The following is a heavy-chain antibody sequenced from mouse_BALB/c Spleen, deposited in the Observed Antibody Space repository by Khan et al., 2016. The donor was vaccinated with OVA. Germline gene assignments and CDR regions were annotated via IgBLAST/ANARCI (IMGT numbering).Heavy chain of an antibody. CDR3: ANENYYGYAMDY. J-gene: IGHJ4*01. Sequence: EVQLQESGPGLVKPSQSLSLTCTVSGYSITSDYAWNWNRQFPGNKLEWMGYISDSGSTSYNPSLKSRISITRDTSKNQFFLQLNSVSAEDTATFYCANENYYGYAMDYWGQGTSVTVSS. V-gene: IGHV3-2*02. D-gene: IGHD1-1*01. CDR2: ISDSGST. CDR1: GYSITSDYA.